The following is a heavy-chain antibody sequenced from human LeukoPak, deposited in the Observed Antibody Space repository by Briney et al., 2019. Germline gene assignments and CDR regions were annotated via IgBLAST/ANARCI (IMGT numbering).Heavy chain of an antibody. Sequence: GESLRLSCAASGFTFKKYWMNWLGQVPGRGRDGLANIKEDGSETYYADSVKGRFTISRDNPKKLLFLQINSLRVEDTAVYYCARETPRRGETRDGYRWGQGTLVTVSS. CDR2: IKEDGSET. D-gene: IGHD5-24*01. V-gene: IGHV3-7*01. CDR3: ARETPRRGETRDGYR. J-gene: IGHJ4*02. CDR1: GFTFKKYW.